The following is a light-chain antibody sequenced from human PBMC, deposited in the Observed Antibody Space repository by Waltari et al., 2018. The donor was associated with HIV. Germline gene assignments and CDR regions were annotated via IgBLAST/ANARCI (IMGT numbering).Light chain of an antibody. CDR1: SSDIGAYDF. V-gene: IGLV2-8*01. J-gene: IGLJ2*01. CDR2: EVT. Sequence: QSALTQPPSASGSPGQSVTISCTGSSSDIGAYDFVSWFQQHPHRAPKPLLYEVTSRPSTLSDRFSGSRSGNTAFRTVAGLQPDDEATYFCSSYGDSLKVLFGGGTNVTVL. CDR3: SSYGDSLKVL.